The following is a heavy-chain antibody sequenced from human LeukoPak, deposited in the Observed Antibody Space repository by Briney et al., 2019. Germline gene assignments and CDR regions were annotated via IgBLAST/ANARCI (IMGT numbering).Heavy chain of an antibody. J-gene: IGHJ4*02. Sequence: QPGGSLRLSCAASGFTFSTYNMNWARQAPGKGPEWVSYISRVSTIYYADSVKGRFTISRDNAKNSVYLQMNSLRAEDTAVYYCVREGRSGSYDDYWGQGTLVTVSS. D-gene: IGHD1-26*01. V-gene: IGHV3-48*01. CDR1: GFTFSTYN. CDR2: ISRVSTI. CDR3: VREGRSGSYDDY.